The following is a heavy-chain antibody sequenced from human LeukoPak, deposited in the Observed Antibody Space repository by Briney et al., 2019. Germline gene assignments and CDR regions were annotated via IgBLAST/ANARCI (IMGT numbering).Heavy chain of an antibody. CDR1: GGSFSGYY. CDR3: ASQARYFYDTSGFYFES. D-gene: IGHD3-22*01. V-gene: IGHV4-34*01. Sequence: SETLSLTCAVNGGSFSGYYRTWIRQAPGKGLEWIGEINHSGITNSNPSLKSRVTISADTSKNQFSLKLTSVTAADTAVYFCASQARYFYDTSGFYFESWGQGILVSVSS. J-gene: IGHJ4*02. CDR2: INHSGIT.